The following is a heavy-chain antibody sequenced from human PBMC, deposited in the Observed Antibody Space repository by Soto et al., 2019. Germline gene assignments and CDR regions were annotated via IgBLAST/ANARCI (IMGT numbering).Heavy chain of an antibody. CDR1: GGSFSGYY. D-gene: IGHD3-22*01. J-gene: IGHJ4*02. V-gene: IGHV4-34*01. Sequence: SSETLSLTCAVYGGSFSGYYWSWIRQPPGKGLEWIGEINHSGSTNYNPSLKSRVTISVDTSKNQFSLKLSSVTAADTAVYYCARVRYYDSSGQPRGAFDYWGQGILVTVSS. CDR2: INHSGST. CDR3: ARVRYYDSSGQPRGAFDY.